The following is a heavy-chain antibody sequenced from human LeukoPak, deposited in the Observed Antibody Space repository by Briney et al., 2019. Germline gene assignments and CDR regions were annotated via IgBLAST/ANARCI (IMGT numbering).Heavy chain of an antibody. J-gene: IGHJ6*03. D-gene: IGHD2-2*02. Sequence: ASVKVSCKASGYTFTSYDINWVRQATGQGLEWMGWMNPNSGNTGYAQKFQGRVTITRNTSISTAYMELSSLRSEDTAVDYCARGGCSTSCYIPYYYYYYYMDVWGKGTTVTVSS. V-gene: IGHV1-8*03. CDR2: MNPNSGNT. CDR3: ARGGCSTSCYIPYYYYYYYMDV. CDR1: GYTFTSYD.